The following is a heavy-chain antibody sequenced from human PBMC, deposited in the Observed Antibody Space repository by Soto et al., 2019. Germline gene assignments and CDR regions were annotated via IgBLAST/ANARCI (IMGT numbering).Heavy chain of an antibody. J-gene: IGHJ6*02. CDR3: SREWELPPSRYYGMDV. D-gene: IGHD1-26*01. V-gene: IGHV1-69*01. CDR2: IIPIFGTA. CDR1: GGTFSSYA. Sequence: QVQLVQSGAEVKKPGSSVKVSCKASGGTFSSYAISWVRQAPGQGLEWMGGIIPIFGTANYAQKFQGRVTITADESTSTAYMELSSLRSEDTAVSYCSREWELPPSRYYGMDVWGQGTTVTVSS.